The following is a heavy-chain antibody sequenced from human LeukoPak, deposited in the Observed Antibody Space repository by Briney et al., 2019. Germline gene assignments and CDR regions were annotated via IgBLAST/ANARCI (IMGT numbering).Heavy chain of an antibody. Sequence: KPSENLSLTRNVPGGSISSYYWSWVRQPPRKGLEWIGYFYYSGSTNYNPSLKSRVTISVDTSKNQFSLKLSSVTAADTAVYYCARSRPTYYYDSSGTNFDYWGQGTLVTVSS. CDR1: GGSISSYY. V-gene: IGHV4-59*08. CDR3: ARSRPTYYYDSSGTNFDY. D-gene: IGHD3-22*01. CDR2: FYYSGST. J-gene: IGHJ4*02.